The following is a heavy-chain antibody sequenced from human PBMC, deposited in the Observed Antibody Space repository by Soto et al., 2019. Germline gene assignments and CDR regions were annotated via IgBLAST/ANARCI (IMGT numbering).Heavy chain of an antibody. J-gene: IGHJ3*02. Sequence: GALRLSAADSAFSFSSYWMSWVRQAPGKGLEGVANIKQDGSEKYYVDSVKGRFTISRDNAKNSLYLQMNRLRAEDTAVYYCARDLFEAARRGEYAFDIWGQGTMVT. CDR3: ARDLFEAARRGEYAFDI. CDR1: AFSFSSYW. CDR2: IKQDGSEK. D-gene: IGHD3-16*01. V-gene: IGHV3-7*03.